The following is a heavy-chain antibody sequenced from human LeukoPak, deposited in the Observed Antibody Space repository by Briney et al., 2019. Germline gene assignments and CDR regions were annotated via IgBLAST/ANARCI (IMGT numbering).Heavy chain of an antibody. V-gene: IGHV3-48*01. CDR2: INNDRSSI. Sequence: GGSLRLSCAASGFTFRGYSMNWVRRAPGKGPEWISYINNDRSSIADSVKGRFIISRDTAENSLFLQMNSLRVEDTALYYCARDTDWSFDYWGQGILVTVSS. J-gene: IGHJ4*02. D-gene: IGHD2-21*01. CDR3: ARDTDWSFDY. CDR1: GFTFRGYS.